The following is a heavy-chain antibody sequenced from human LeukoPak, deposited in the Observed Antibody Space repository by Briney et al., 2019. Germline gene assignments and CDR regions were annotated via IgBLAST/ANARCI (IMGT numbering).Heavy chain of an antibody. CDR3: ARVRGGKNYYDSSGYNS. CDR1: GYTFTSYG. J-gene: IGHJ5*02. D-gene: IGHD3-22*01. V-gene: IGHV1-18*01. Sequence: ASVKVSCKASGYTFTSYGISWVRQAPGQGLEWMGWISAYNGNTNYAQKLQGRVTMTTDTSTSTAYMELRSLRSDDTAVYYCARVRGGKNYYDSSGYNSWGQGTLVTVSS. CDR2: ISAYNGNT.